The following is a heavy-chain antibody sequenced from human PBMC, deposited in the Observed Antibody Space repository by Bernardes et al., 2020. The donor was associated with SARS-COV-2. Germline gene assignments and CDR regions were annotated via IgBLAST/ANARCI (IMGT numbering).Heavy chain of an antibody. J-gene: IGHJ5*02. D-gene: IGHD3-10*01. Sequence: SETLSLSCTVSGGSISSSTYYWGWLLQPPGKGLEWIGSIYYTGSTYYNPSLKSRLTISVDTSKNQFSLNLSSVTAADTAVYYCSRRGIYSSSGWFDPWGQGTLVTVSS. CDR2: IYYTGST. V-gene: IGHV4-39*01. CDR3: SRRGIYSSSGWFDP. CDR1: GGSISSSTYY.